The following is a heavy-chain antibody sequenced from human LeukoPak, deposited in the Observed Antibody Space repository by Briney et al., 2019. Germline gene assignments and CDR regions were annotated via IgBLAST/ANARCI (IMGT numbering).Heavy chain of an antibody. CDR2: INGDGTST. V-gene: IGHV3-74*03. CDR1: GFTFSTYW. CDR3: ARVGNTSWTTLDY. J-gene: IGHJ4*02. D-gene: IGHD2-2*01. Sequence: GGSLRLSCAASGFTFSTYWMHWVRQAPGKGLLWVSRINGDGTSTKYADSVKGRFTISRDNARHTLYLQMNSLRAEDTAVYYCARVGNTSWTTLDYWGQGALVTVSS.